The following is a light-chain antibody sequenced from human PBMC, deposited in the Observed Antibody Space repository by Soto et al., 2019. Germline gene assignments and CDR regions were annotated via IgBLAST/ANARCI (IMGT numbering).Light chain of an antibody. CDR3: QKYNNWPRP. V-gene: IGKV3-15*01. CDR1: QSVSSN. CDR2: GAS. J-gene: IGKJ1*01. Sequence: EIVMTQSPATLSVSPGERATLSCRASQSVSSNLAWYQQKPGQAPRLLIYGASTRATGIPARFSGSGSGTESTPTISSLQSEDFAVYYCQKYNNWPRPFGQGTKVEIK.